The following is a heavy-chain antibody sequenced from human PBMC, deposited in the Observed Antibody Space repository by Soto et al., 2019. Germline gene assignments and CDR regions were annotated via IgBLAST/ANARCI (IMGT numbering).Heavy chain of an antibody. V-gene: IGHV3-48*02. D-gene: IGHD3-9*01. J-gene: IGHJ4*02. CDR3: AKTGLRYFDRTSFDY. CDR1: GFTFSSYS. Sequence: PGGSLRLSCAASGFTFSSYSMNWVRQAPGKGLEWVSYISSSSSTIYYADSVKGRFTISRDNAKNSLYLQMNSLRDEDTAVYYCAKTGLRYFDRTSFDYWGQGTLVTVSS. CDR2: ISSSSSTI.